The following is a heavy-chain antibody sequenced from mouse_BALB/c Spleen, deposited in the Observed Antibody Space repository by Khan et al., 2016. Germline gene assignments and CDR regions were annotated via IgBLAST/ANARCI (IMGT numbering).Heavy chain of an antibody. CDR2: ISYSGTT. CDR3: ARWLDAMDY. D-gene: IGHD2-2*01. Sequence: EVQLQESGPGLVKPSQSLSLTCTVTGYSITSDYAWNWIRQFPGNKLEWMGYISYSGTTTYNPSLKSRISITRDTSKNQFFLQLNPVTTEDTATXYCARWLDAMDYWGQGTSVTVSS. J-gene: IGHJ4*01. CDR1: GYSITSDYA. V-gene: IGHV3-2*02.